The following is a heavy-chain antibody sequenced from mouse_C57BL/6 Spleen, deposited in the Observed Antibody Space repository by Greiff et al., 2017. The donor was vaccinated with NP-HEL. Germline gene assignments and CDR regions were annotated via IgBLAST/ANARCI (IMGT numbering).Heavy chain of an antibody. D-gene: IGHD1-1*01. V-gene: IGHV1-81*01. CDR3: ARATTVVATRWYFDG. CDR2: IYPRSGNT. CDR1: GYTFTSYG. J-gene: IGHJ1*03. Sequence: VQLQQSGAELARPGASVKLSCKASGYTFTSYGISWVKQRPGQGLEWIGEIYPRSGNTYYNEKFKGKTTLTADKSSSTAYMELRSLTSEDSAVYFCARATTVVATRWYFDGWGTGTTVTVSS.